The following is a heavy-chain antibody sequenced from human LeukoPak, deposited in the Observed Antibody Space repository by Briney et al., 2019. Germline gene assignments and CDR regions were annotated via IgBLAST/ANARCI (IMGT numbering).Heavy chain of an antibody. CDR3: ATGVGATNWFDP. Sequence: ASVKVSCKASGYTFTDYYLHWVRQAPGQGLEWMGWINPKNGGTKYAQKFQGRVTMTRDTSISTVYMELSRLTSDDTAVYYCATGVGATNWFDPWGQGTLVTVSS. V-gene: IGHV1-2*02. CDR2: INPKNGGT. D-gene: IGHD1-26*01. J-gene: IGHJ5*02. CDR1: GYTFTDYY.